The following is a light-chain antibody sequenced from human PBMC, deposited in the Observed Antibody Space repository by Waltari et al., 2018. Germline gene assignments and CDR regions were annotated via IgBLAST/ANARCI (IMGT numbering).Light chain of an antibody. CDR2: EVS. J-gene: IGLJ2*01. V-gene: IGLV2-8*01. Sequence: QSALTQPPSASGSPGQSVTLSCTGTSRDVGGHTFVSWYQQHPGKVPKLMIHEVSKRPSGVPDRFSGSKSGDTASLTVSGLQAEDEADYYCTSYAGSNILVFGGGTKLTVL. CDR3: TSYAGSNILV. CDR1: SRDVGGHTF.